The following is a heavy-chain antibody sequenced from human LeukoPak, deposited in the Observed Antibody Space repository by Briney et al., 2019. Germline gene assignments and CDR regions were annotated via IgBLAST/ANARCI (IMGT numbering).Heavy chain of an antibody. CDR3: ARDPSYYYDSSGYYFDY. V-gene: IGHV3-74*01. J-gene: IGHJ4*02. Sequence: GGSLRLSCAASGFTFSSYWVHWVRQAPGMGLVWVSRINSDGSSTSYADSVKGRFTISRDDAKNTLYLQMTSLRAEDTAVYYCARDPSYYYDSSGYYFDYWGQGTLVTVSS. D-gene: IGHD3-22*01. CDR1: GFTFSSYW. CDR2: INSDGSST.